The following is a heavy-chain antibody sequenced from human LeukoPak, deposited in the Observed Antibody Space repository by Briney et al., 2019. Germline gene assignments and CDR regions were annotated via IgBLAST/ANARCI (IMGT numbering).Heavy chain of an antibody. D-gene: IGHD6-19*01. V-gene: IGHV1-69*06. J-gene: IGHJ4*02. CDR1: GGTFSSYA. CDR2: IISIFCTA. Sequence: SVKVSCTAYGGTFSSYAISWVRQAPGQAPEWRGGIISIFCTANYTQKFQGRVTITADKSTSTAYMELSRLRSADTAVYYCARARSGTFDYWGQGTLVTVSS. CDR3: ARARSGTFDY.